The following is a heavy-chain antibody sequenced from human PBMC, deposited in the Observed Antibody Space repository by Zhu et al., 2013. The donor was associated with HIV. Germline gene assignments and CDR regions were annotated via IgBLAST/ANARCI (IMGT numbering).Heavy chain of an antibody. D-gene: IGHD2-21*01. CDR1: GYTFTNSY. V-gene: IGHV1-2*02. Sequence: QVQLVQSGAEVKKPGASVKVSCKTSGYTFTNSYMHWVRQAPGQGLEWMGWINPNGGATKYAEKFLGRVTMTRDTSINTAYMDLTRLTLDDTAIYYCVRDRNWDVSIASRFDPWGQGTLVIV. CDR2: INPNGGAT. J-gene: IGHJ4*01. CDR3: VRDRNWDVSIASRFDP.